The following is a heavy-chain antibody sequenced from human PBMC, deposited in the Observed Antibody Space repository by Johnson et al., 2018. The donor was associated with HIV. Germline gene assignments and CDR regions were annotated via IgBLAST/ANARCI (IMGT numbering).Heavy chain of an antibody. J-gene: IGHJ3*02. CDR3: ARGDYEILTGYAFDI. CDR2: ISYDGSNK. D-gene: IGHD3-9*01. V-gene: IGHV3-30*06. Sequence: QVQLVESGGGVVQPGRSLRLSCAASGFTFSNYGMHWVRQAPGKGLEWVAVISYDGSNKYYADSVKGRLTISRDNSKNTLYLQMNSLRAEDTAVYYCARGDYEILTGYAFDIWGQGTLVTVSS. CDR1: GFTFSNYG.